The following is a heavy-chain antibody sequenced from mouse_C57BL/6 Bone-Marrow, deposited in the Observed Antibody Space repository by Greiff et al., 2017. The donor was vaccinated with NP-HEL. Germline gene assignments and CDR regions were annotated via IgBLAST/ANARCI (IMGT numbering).Heavy chain of an antibody. CDR1: GYTFTDYY. D-gene: IGHD2-12*01. CDR3: ARWGYSYFDY. V-gene: IGHV1-76*01. J-gene: IGHJ2*01. CDR2: IYPGSGNT. Sequence: VQLQQSGAELVRPGASVKLSCKASGYTFTDYYINWVKQRPGQGLEWIARIYPGSGNTYYNEKFKGKATLTAEKSSSTAYMQLSSLTSEDSAVYFCARWGYSYFDYWGQGTTLTVSS.